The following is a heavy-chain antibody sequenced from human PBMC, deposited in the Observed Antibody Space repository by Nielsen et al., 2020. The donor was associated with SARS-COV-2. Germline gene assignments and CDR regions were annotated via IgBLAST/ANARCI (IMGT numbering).Heavy chain of an antibody. Sequence: GGSLRLSCKASGFSFTNNWISWVRQIPGKGLEWMGIIDPTDSHTNYSPSFQGHVTISADKSITTAYLQWSSLEASDSAMYYCARQPRSIISNWFDPWGQGTLVTVST. CDR3: ARQPRSIISNWFDP. CDR1: GFSFTNNW. D-gene: IGHD1-14*01. V-gene: IGHV5-10-1*01. J-gene: IGHJ5*02. CDR2: IDPTDSHT.